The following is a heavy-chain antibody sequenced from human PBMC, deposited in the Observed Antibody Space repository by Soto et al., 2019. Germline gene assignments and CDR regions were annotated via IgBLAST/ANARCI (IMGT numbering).Heavy chain of an antibody. CDR1: GYTFTSYD. Sequence: ASVKVSCKASGYTFTSYDINWVRQATGQGLEWMGWMNPNSGNTGYAQKFQGRVTMTRNTSISTAYMELSSLRSEDTAVYYCARGGKKAYDFWGGPRAPFDYRGQGTLVTVSS. D-gene: IGHD3-3*01. V-gene: IGHV1-8*01. J-gene: IGHJ4*02. CDR2: MNPNSGNT. CDR3: ARGGKKAYDFWGGPRAPFDY.